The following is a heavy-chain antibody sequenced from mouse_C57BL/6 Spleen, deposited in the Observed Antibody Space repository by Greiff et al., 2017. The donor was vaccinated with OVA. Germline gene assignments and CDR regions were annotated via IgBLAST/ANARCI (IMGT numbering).Heavy chain of an antibody. CDR3: ARQDSRAMDY. CDR2: ISGGGGNT. CDR1: GFTFSSYT. Sequence: EVKLMESGGGLVKPGGSLKLSCAASGFTFSSYTMSWVRQTPEQRLEWVATISGGGGNTYYPDSVKGRFTISRDNAKNTLYLQMSSLRSEDTALYYCARQDSRAMDYWGQGTSVTVSS. V-gene: IGHV5-9*01. J-gene: IGHJ4*01.